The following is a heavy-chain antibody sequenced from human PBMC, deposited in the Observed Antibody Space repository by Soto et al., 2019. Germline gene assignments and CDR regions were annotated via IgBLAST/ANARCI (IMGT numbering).Heavy chain of an antibody. V-gene: IGHV4-34*01. Sequence: SETLSLSCAVYGGFFSGYYWSWIRQPPGKGLEWIGEINQSGSTNYNPSLKSRVTISVDTSKNQFSLKLSSVTAADTAVYYCARGVRITIFGVVIITPGPPQNNCFDPWGQGTLVTVS. CDR2: INQSGST. CDR1: GGFFSGYY. J-gene: IGHJ5*02. CDR3: ARGVRITIFGVVIITPGPPQNNCFDP. D-gene: IGHD3-3*01.